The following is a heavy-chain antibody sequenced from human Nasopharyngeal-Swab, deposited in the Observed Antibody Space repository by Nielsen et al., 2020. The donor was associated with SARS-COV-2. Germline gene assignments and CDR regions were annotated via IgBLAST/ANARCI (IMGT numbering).Heavy chain of an antibody. CDR3: ARGPRVADYYYYYMDV. V-gene: IGHV4-34*01. CDR2: INHSGST. J-gene: IGHJ6*03. Sequence: WIRQPPGKGLEWIGEINHSGSTNYNPSLKGRVTISVDTSKNQFSLKLSSVTAADTAVYYCARGPRVADYYYYYMDVWGKGTTVTVSS. D-gene: IGHD2-15*01.